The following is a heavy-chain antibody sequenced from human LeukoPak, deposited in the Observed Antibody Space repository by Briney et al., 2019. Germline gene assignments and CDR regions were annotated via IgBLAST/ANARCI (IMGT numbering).Heavy chain of an antibody. J-gene: IGHJ5*02. D-gene: IGHD3-10*01. Sequence: KPSETLSLTCAVYGGSFSGYYWSWIRQPPGKGLEWIGEINHSGSTNYNPSLKSRVTISVDTSKNQFSLKLSSVTAADTAVYYCARHPFDYYGSGSPQRPWGQGTLVTVSS. V-gene: IGHV4-34*01. CDR2: INHSGST. CDR3: ARHPFDYYGSGSPQRP. CDR1: GGSFSGYY.